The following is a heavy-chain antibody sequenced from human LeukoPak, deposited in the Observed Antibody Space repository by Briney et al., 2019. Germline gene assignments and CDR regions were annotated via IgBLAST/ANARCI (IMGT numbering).Heavy chain of an antibody. CDR2: IYYSGST. CDR3: ARADGYSYGRFDY. J-gene: IGHJ4*02. D-gene: IGHD5-18*01. CDR1: GGSISGYY. V-gene: IGHV4-59*01. Sequence: SETLSLTCTVSGGSISGYYWSWIRQPPGKGLEWIGYIYYSGSTNYNPSLKSRVTISVDTSKNQFSPKLSSVTAADTAVYYCARADGYSYGRFDYWGPGTLVTVSS.